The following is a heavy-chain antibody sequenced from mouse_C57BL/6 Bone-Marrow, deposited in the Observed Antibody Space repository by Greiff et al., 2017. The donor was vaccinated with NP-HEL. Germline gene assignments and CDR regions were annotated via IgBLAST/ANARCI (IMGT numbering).Heavy chain of an antibody. CDR3: THGGFDY. J-gene: IGHJ2*01. CDR1: GFNIKDDY. Sequence: VQLKQSGAELVRPGASVKLSCTASGFNIKDDYMHWVKQRPEQGLEWIGWIDPENGDTEYASKFQGKATITADTSSNTAYLQLSSLTSEDTAVYYCTHGGFDYWGQGTTLTVSS. CDR2: IDPENGDT. V-gene: IGHV14-4*01.